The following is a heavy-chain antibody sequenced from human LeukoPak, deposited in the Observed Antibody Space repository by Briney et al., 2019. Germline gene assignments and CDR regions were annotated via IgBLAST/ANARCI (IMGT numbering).Heavy chain of an antibody. V-gene: IGHV1-18*01. Sequence: GASVKVSCKASGYTFTSYGISWVRQAPGQGLEWMGWISAYNGNTNYAQELQGRVTMTTDTSTSTAYMELRSLRSDDTAVYYCARDYCSGGSCFPTYYYYYYGMDVWGQGTTVTVSS. CDR1: GYTFTSYG. J-gene: IGHJ6*02. D-gene: IGHD2-15*01. CDR2: ISAYNGNT. CDR3: ARDYCSGGSCFPTYYYYYYGMDV.